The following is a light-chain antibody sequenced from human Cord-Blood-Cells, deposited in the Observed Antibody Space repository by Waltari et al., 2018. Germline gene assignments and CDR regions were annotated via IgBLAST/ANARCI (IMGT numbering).Light chain of an antibody. V-gene: IGKV3-15*01. J-gene: IGKJ1*01. CDR1: QSVSSN. CDR3: QQYNNWPPWT. CDR2: GAC. Sequence: EIVMTQSPATLSVSPGARATLSCRASQSVSSNLTWYQQKPGQAPRLLIYGACTGATGSPAKFSGSGAGTECTLTISSLQSEDVAVYYCQQYNNWPPWTFGQGTKVEIK.